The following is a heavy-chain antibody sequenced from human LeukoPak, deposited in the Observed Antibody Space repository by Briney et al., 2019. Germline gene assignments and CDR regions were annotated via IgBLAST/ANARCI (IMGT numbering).Heavy chain of an antibody. J-gene: IGHJ4*02. CDR2: INRDGSST. V-gene: IGHV3-74*01. CDR3: ARANGGNLPLDY. CDR1: GFTFSGYW. D-gene: IGHD4-23*01. Sequence: PGGSLRLSCAASGFTFSGYWMYWVRQVPGKGLVWVSRINRDGSSTNHADSVKGRFTISRDNAKNTLYLQMNSLRAEDTAVYYCARANGGNLPLDYWGQGTLTTVSS.